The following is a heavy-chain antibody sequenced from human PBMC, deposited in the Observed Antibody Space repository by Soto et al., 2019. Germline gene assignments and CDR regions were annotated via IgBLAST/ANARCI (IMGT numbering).Heavy chain of an antibody. Sequence: SETLSLTCTVSGGSISSSSYYWGWIRQPPGKGLEWIGSIYYSGSTYYNPSLKSRVTISVDTSKNQFSLKLSSVTAADTAVYYCARRGPYYDFWSGYYTGGRAFDIWGKGTMVTVS. CDR1: GGSISSSSYY. CDR2: IYYSGST. J-gene: IGHJ3*02. D-gene: IGHD3-3*01. V-gene: IGHV4-39*01. CDR3: ARRGPYYDFWSGYYTGGRAFDI.